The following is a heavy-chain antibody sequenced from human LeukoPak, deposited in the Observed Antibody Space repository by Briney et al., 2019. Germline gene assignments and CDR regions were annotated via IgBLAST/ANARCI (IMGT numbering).Heavy chain of an antibody. D-gene: IGHD6-13*01. CDR3: ASSMYSSSWYWY. CDR1: GGSFSGYY. Sequence: SSETLSLTCAVYGGSFSGYYWSWIRQPPGKGLEWIGEINHSGSTNYNPSLKSRVTISVDTSKNQFSLKLSSVTAADTAVYYCASSMYSSSWYWYWGQGTLVTVSS. V-gene: IGHV4-34*01. J-gene: IGHJ4*02. CDR2: INHSGST.